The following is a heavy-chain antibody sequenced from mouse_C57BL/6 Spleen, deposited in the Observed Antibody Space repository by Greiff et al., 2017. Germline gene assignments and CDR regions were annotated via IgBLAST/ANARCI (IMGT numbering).Heavy chain of an antibody. CDR1: GYTFTSYW. CDR2: IDPSDSET. V-gene: IGHV1-52*01. J-gene: IGHJ2*01. CDR3: ARGGHLRRGYYFDY. D-gene: IGHD3-2*02. Sequence: QVQLQQPGAELVRPGSSVKLSCKASGYTFTSYWMHWVKQRPIQGLEWIGNIDPSDSETHYNQKFKDKATLTVDKSSSTAYMQLSSLTSEDSAVYYCARGGHLRRGYYFDYWGQGTTLTVSS.